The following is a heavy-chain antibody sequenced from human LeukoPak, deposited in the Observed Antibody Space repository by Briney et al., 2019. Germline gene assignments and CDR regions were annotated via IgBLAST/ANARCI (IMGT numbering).Heavy chain of an antibody. V-gene: IGHV1-18*01. CDR1: GYTFTSYG. Sequence: ASVKVSCKASGYTFTSYGISWVRQAPGQGLEWMGWISGYSGNTKYAQKFQGRVTMTTDTSTSTAYMELRSLRSDDTAVYYCARESSGVAGTREFDYWGQGTLVTVSS. CDR2: ISGYSGNT. J-gene: IGHJ4*02. CDR3: ARESSGVAGTREFDY. D-gene: IGHD6-19*01.